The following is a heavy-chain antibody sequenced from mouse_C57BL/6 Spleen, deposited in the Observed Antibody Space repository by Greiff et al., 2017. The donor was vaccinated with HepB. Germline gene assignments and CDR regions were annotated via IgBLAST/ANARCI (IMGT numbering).Heavy chain of an antibody. V-gene: IGHV5-6*01. CDR1: GFTFSSYG. CDR3: ARPSAQAMYYCDY. D-gene: IGHD3-2*02. Sequence: EVQLVESGGDLVKPGGSLKLSCAASGFTFSSYGMSWVRQTPDKRLEWVATISSGGSYTYYPDSVKGRFTISRDNAKNTLYLQMSSLKSEDTAMYYCARPSAQAMYYCDYWGQGTTLTVSS. J-gene: IGHJ2*01. CDR2: ISSGGSYT.